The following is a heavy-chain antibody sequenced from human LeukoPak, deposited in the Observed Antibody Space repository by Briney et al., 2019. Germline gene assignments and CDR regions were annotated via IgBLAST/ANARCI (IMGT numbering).Heavy chain of an antibody. Sequence: TGGSLRLSCAASGFTFSSYSMNWVRQAPGKGLEWVANIKQDGSDKYYVDSVKGRFTISRDNTNNSLQMNSLRAEDTAVYYCARDVTPFIWGQGTLVTVSS. CDR1: GFTFSSYS. CDR2: IKQDGSDK. J-gene: IGHJ4*02. CDR3: ARDVTPFI. D-gene: IGHD2-15*01. V-gene: IGHV3-7*01.